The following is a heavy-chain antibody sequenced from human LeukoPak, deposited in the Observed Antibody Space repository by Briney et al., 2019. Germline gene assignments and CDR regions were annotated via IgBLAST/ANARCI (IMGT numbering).Heavy chain of an antibody. CDR2: IYTSGST. D-gene: IGHD3-3*01. CDR1: GGSISSYY. CDR3: ARDRSDLWSGYSTNWFDP. V-gene: IGHV4-4*07. J-gene: IGHJ5*02. Sequence: PSETLSLTCTVSGGSISSYYWSWIRQPAGKGLEWIGRIYTSGSTNYNPSLKSRVTMSVDTSKNQFSLKLSSVTAADTAVYYCARDRSDLWSGYSTNWFDPWGQGTLVTVSS.